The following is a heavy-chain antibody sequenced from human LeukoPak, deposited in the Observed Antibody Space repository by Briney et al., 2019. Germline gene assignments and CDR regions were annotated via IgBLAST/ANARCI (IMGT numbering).Heavy chain of an antibody. CDR3: AKTVHYYDSSGYYYIAYYYYMDV. D-gene: IGHD3-22*01. V-gene: IGHV3-30*02. Sequence: GGSLRLSCAASGFTFSSYGMHWVRQAPGKGLEWVAFIRYDGSNKYYADSVKGRFTISRDNSKNTLYLQMNSLRAEDTAVYYCAKTVHYYDSSGYYYIAYYYYMDVWGKGTTVTVSS. CDR2: IRYDGSNK. J-gene: IGHJ6*03. CDR1: GFTFSSYG.